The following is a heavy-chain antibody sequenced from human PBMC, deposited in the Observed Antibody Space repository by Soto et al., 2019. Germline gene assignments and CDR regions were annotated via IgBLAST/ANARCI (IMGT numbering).Heavy chain of an antibody. J-gene: IGHJ6*02. Sequence: ASVKVSCKASGYTFTSYGISWVRQAPGQGLEWMGWISAYNGNTNYAQKLQGRVTMTTDTSTSTAYMELRSLRSDDTAVYYCAREGYSSLPWHYYYGMDVWGQGTTVTVSS. V-gene: IGHV1-18*01. CDR1: GYTFTSYG. CDR2: ISAYNGNT. D-gene: IGHD6-13*01. CDR3: AREGYSSLPWHYYYGMDV.